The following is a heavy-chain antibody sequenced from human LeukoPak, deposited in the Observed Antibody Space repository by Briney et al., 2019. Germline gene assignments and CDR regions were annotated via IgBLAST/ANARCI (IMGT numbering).Heavy chain of an antibody. CDR1: GLTFNMSW. CDR2: INNDGSGT. D-gene: IGHD3-16*01. CDR3: ARVSGLGMNEYFLH. J-gene: IGHJ1*01. V-gene: IGHV3-74*01. Sequence: PGGSLRLSCAASGLTFNMSWMHWVRQGPGKGLEWVSRINNDGSGTSYAGSVKGRFTISRDNAKNTLYLQMNSLRAEDTAVYFCARVSGLGMNEYFLHWGQGALVTVSS.